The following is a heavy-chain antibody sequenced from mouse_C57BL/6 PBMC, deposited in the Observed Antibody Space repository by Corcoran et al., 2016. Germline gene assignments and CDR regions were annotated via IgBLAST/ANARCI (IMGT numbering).Heavy chain of an antibody. Sequence: EVQLQQSGPELVKPGASVNISCEASGYTFTDYYMNWVKQSHGKSLEWIGDINPHNGGTSYNQKFKGKATLTVDKSSSTAYMELRSLTSEDSAVYYCARSGFYWYFDVWGTGTTVTVSS. CDR2: INPHNGGT. CDR1: GYTFTDYY. J-gene: IGHJ1*03. CDR3: ARSGFYWYFDV. V-gene: IGHV1-26*01.